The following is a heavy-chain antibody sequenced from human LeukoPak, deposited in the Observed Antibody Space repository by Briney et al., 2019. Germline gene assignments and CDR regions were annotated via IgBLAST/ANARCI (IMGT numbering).Heavy chain of an antibody. Sequence: PGGSLRLSCAASGFTFSSYSMNWVRQAPGKGLEWISYISSGSSAIYYADSVKGRFTISRDNAKNSLYLQTNSLRAEDTAVYYYAAQSGSGSNYPDYWGQGTLVTVSS. CDR3: AAQSGSGSNYPDY. V-gene: IGHV3-48*01. D-gene: IGHD3-10*01. J-gene: IGHJ4*02. CDR1: GFTFSSYS. CDR2: ISSGSSAI.